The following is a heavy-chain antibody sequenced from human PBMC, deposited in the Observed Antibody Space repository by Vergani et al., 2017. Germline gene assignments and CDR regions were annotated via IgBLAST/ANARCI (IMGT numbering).Heavy chain of an antibody. CDR2: IIPILGIA. J-gene: IGHJ6*02. Sequence: QVQLVQSGAEVKKPGSSVKVSCKASGGTFSSYTISWVRQAPGQGLEWMGRIIPILGIANYAQKFQGRVTITADKSTSTAYMELSSLGSEDTAVYYCAGDSSSWYDYYYGMDVWGQGTTVTVSS. CDR3: AGDSSSWYDYYYGMDV. CDR1: GGTFSSYT. V-gene: IGHV1-69*08. D-gene: IGHD6-13*01.